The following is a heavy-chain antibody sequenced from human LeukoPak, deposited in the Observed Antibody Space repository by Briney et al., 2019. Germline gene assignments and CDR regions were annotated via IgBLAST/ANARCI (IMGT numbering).Heavy chain of an antibody. CDR3: ARDFAVTTAYYYGMDV. Sequence: SETLSLTCTVSGGSVSSGSYYWSWIRQPPGKGLEWIGYIYYSGSTNYNPSLKSRVTISVDTSQNQVSLKLRSMTAADTAVYYCARDFAVTTAYYYGMDVWGQGTTVTVSS. V-gene: IGHV4-61*01. J-gene: IGHJ6*02. D-gene: IGHD4-17*01. CDR1: GGSVSSGSYY. CDR2: IYYSGST.